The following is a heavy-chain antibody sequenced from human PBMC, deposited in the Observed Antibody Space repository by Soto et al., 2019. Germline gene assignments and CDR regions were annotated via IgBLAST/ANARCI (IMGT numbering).Heavy chain of an antibody. J-gene: IGHJ6*02. CDR3: STPFCSSTSCLSYGLDV. CDR2: IKSISDGGTR. D-gene: IGHD2-2*01. Sequence: GGSLRLSCAASGFSFSNAWMSWVRQAPGKGLEWVGRIKSISDGGTRNYAAPVKGRFTISRDDSKNMMFLEMNSLKIEDSAVYHCSTPFCSSTSCLSYGLDVWGQGPTVTVSS. CDR1: GFSFSNAW. V-gene: IGHV3-15*01.